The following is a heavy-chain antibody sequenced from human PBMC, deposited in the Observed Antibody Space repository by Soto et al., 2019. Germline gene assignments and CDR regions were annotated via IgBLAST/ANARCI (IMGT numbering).Heavy chain of an antibody. CDR1: GYTFTNYW. J-gene: IGHJ4*02. CDR2: IDPSDSYS. Sequence: GESLKISCTGSGYTFTNYWINWVRQMPGRGLEWMGRIDPSDSYSNVSPSFQGHVTISADKSISTAYLQWSSLKASDTAMYYCASSVVVPSTMNYFDYWGQGSLVTVSS. CDR3: ASSVVVPSTMNYFDY. V-gene: IGHV5-10-1*01. D-gene: IGHD2-15*01.